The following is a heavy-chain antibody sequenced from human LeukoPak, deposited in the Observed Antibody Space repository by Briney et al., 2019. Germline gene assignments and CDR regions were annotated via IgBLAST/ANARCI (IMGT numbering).Heavy chain of an antibody. J-gene: IGHJ4*02. CDR2: ISSGSAYI. CDR1: GFTFSSYS. D-gene: IGHD3-22*01. V-gene: IGHV3-21*01. CDR3: AKGVGDTYYYDSSGISLGY. Sequence: GGSLRLSCAASGFTFSSYSMNWVRQAPGKGLEWVASISSGSAYIYYADSMKGRFTISRDNAKNSLYLQMNSLRAEDTAVYYCAKGVGDTYYYDSSGISLGYWGQGTLVTVSS.